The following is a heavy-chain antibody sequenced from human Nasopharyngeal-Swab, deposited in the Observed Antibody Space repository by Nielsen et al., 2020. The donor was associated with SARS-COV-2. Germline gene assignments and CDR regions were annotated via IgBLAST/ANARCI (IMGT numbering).Heavy chain of an antibody. CDR3: ARRGAGGHDQGSYYYYYYYMDV. J-gene: IGHJ6*03. D-gene: IGHD5-12*01. V-gene: IGHV1-18*01. CDR2: ISAYNGNT. Sequence: WVGQAPGQGLEWMGWISAYNGNTNYAQKLQGRVTMTTDTSTSTAYMELRSLRSDDTAVYYCARRGAGGHDQGSYYYYYYYMDVWGKGTTVTVSS.